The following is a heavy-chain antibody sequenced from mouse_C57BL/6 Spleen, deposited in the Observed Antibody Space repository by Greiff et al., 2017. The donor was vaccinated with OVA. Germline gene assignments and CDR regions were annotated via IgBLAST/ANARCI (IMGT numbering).Heavy chain of an antibody. V-gene: IGHV2-5*01. CDR3: AKTPSYWYFDV. Sequence: VQLQQSGPGLVQPSQSLSITCTVSGFSLTSYGVHWVRQSPGKGLEWLGVIWRGGSTDYNAAFMSRLSITKDNSKRQVFFKMNRLQADDTAIYDCAKTPSYWYFDVWGTGTTVTVSS. CDR1: GFSLTSYG. J-gene: IGHJ1*03. CDR2: IWRGGST.